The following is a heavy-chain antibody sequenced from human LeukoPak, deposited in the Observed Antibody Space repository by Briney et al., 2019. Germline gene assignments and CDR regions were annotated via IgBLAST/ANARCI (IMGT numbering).Heavy chain of an antibody. CDR1: GFTFSSYG. D-gene: IGHD2-2*01. Sequence: PGGSLRLSCAASGFTFSSYGMHWVRQAPGKGLEWVAFIRYDGSNKYYADSVKGRFTISRDNSKNTLYLQMNSLRAEDTAVYYCAKDLGYQLLLGTFDYWGQGTLVTVSS. CDR2: IRYDGSNK. CDR3: AKDLGYQLLLGTFDY. V-gene: IGHV3-30*02. J-gene: IGHJ4*02.